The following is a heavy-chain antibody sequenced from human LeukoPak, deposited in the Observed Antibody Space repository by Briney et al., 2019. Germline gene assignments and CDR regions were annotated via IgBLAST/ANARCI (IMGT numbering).Heavy chain of an antibody. CDR1: GFTFDDYA. CDR3: AKGRVTMVRGEFDY. J-gene: IGHJ4*02. D-gene: IGHD3-10*01. V-gene: IGHV3-9*03. Sequence: PGRSLRLSCAASGFTFDDYAMHWVRQAPGKGLEWVSGISWNSGSIGYADSVKGRFTISRDNAKNPLYLQMDSLRAEDMALYYCAKGRVTMVRGEFDYWGQGTLVTVSS. CDR2: ISWNSGSI.